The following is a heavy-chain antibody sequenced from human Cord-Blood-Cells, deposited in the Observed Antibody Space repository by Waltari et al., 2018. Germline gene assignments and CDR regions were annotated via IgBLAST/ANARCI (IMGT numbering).Heavy chain of an antibody. Sequence: QVQLVVSGGGVVQPVSSLRFSCAASGFTFSSYGLDWVLQAPGKGLEWVAVISYDGSNKYYADSVKGRFTISRDNSKNTLYLQMNSLRAEDTAVYYCAKSGAVAGTAFDIWGQGTMVTVSS. CDR2: ISYDGSNK. CDR3: AKSGAVAGTAFDI. J-gene: IGHJ3*02. V-gene: IGHV3-30*18. CDR1: GFTFSSYG. D-gene: IGHD6-19*01.